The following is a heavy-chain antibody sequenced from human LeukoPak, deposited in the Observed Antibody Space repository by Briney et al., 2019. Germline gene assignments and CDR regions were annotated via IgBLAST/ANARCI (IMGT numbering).Heavy chain of an antibody. J-gene: IGHJ4*02. CDR2: TYHSGNTY. Sequence: SETLSLTCTASGGSITASIYYWGWIRQTPGKGLEWIATTYHSGNTYYYNPSLRSRVTISVDTSKNQFSLQFSSVIAADTAVYYCMRHASGEPPRYWGQGTLVTASS. CDR1: GGSITASIYY. CDR3: MRHASGEPPRY. V-gene: IGHV4-39*01. D-gene: IGHD7-27*01.